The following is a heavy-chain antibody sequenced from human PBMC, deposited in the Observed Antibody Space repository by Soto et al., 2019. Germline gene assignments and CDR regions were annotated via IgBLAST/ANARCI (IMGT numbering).Heavy chain of an antibody. Sequence: ASVKVSCKVSGYTLTELSMHWVRQAPGKGLEWMGGFDPEDGETIYAQKFQGRVTMTEDTSTDTAYMELSSLRSEDTAVYYCATDPWRGWGSGWDTRFDYWGQGTLVTVSS. CDR3: ATDPWRGWGSGWDTRFDY. CDR2: FDPEDGET. J-gene: IGHJ4*02. V-gene: IGHV1-24*01. D-gene: IGHD6-19*01. CDR1: GYTLTELS.